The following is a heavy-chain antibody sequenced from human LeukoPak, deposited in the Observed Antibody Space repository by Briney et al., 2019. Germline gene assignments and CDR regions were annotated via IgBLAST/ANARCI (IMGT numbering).Heavy chain of an antibody. J-gene: IGHJ4*02. CDR1: GYSISNGYY. Sequence: PSETLSLTCTVSGYSISNGYYWGWIRQPPGKGLEWIGSVYHRGNTYYNPSLKSRVTISVDTSKNQFSLKLSSVTAADTAVYYCAREARGYSSSWYNYWGQGTLVTVSS. CDR3: AREARGYSSSWYNY. V-gene: IGHV4-38-2*02. D-gene: IGHD6-13*01. CDR2: VYHRGNT.